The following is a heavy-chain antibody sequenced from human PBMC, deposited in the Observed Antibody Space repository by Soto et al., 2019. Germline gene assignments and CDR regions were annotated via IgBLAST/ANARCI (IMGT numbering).Heavy chain of an antibody. Sequence: SQTLSLTCAISGDSVSSNSAACNWIRQSPSRGLEWLGRTYYRSKWYNDYAVSVKSRITIHPNTSKNQFSLQLNSVTPEDTAVYYCARQLRGYNWNDMEADAFDIWGQGTMVTVSS. CDR1: GDSVSSNSAA. V-gene: IGHV6-1*01. J-gene: IGHJ3*02. D-gene: IGHD1-1*01. CDR2: TYYRSKWYN. CDR3: ARQLRGYNWNDMEADAFDI.